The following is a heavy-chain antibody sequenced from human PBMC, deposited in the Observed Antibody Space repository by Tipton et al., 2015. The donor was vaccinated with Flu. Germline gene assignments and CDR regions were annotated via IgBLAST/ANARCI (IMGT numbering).Heavy chain of an antibody. J-gene: IGHJ2*01. CDR2: IYYSGST. D-gene: IGHD3-3*01. V-gene: IGHV4-59*12. Sequence: TLSLTCTVSGGSISSYYWSWIRQPPGKGLEWIGYIYYSGSTNYNPSLKSRVTISVDTSKNQFSLKLSSVTAADTAVYYCARGPPVLRFLEWLFANWYFDLWGRGTLVTVSP. CDR1: GGSISSYY. CDR3: ARGPPVLRFLEWLFANWYFDL.